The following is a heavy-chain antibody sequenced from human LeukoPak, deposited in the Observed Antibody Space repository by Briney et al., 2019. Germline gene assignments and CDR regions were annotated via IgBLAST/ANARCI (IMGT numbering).Heavy chain of an antibody. J-gene: IGHJ4*02. CDR2: ISGSGGST. CDR1: GFTFSSYS. CDR3: AKGMRGYLVY. D-gene: IGHD2-15*01. Sequence: GGSLRLSCAASGFTFSSYSMNWVRQAPGKGLEWVSAISGSGGSTYYADSVKGRFTISRDNSKNTLYLQMNSLRAEDTAVYYCAKGMRGYLVYWGQGTLVTVSS. V-gene: IGHV3-23*01.